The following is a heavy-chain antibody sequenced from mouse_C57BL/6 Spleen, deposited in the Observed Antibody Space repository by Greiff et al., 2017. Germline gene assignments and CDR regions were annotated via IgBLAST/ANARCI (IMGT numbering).Heavy chain of an antibody. J-gene: IGHJ3*01. V-gene: IGHV5-9*01. CDR2: ISGGGGNT. D-gene: IGHD2-3*01. CDR1: GFTFSSYT. Sequence: EVKLMESGGGLVKPGGSLKLSCAASGFTFSSYTMSWVRQTPEKRLEWVATISGGGGNTYYPDSVKGRFTISRDNAKNTLYLQMSSLRSEDTALYYCARHGNDGYWAWFAYWGQGTLVTVSA. CDR3: ARHGNDGYWAWFAY.